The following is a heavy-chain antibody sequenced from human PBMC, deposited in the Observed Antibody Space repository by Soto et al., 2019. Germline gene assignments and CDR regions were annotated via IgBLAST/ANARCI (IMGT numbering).Heavy chain of an antibody. CDR1: GGSFSGYY. CDR2: INHSGST. Sequence: QVQLQQWGAGLLKPSETLSLTCAVYGGSFSGYYWSWIRQPPGKGLEWIGEINHSGSTNYNPSLKSRVTISVDTSKNQFSLKLSSVTAADTAVYYCARGRRRAYCSGGSCHTTNWFDPWGQGTLVTVSS. D-gene: IGHD2-15*01. J-gene: IGHJ5*02. CDR3: ARGRRRAYCSGGSCHTTNWFDP. V-gene: IGHV4-34*01.